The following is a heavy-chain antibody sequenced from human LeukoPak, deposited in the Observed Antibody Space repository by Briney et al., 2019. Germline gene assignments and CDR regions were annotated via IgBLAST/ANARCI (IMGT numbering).Heavy chain of an antibody. CDR2: LSGSGGST. D-gene: IGHD1-14*01. J-gene: IGHJ4*02. V-gene: IGHV3-23*01. Sequence: GGSLRLSCEASGFTFSTYAVSWVRQAPGKGLEWVSGLSGSGGSTYYADSVKGRFTISRDTSKNTVYLQMNSLRVDDTAVYYCAKIIGSPITYWGQGTLVTVSS. CDR1: GFTFSTYA. CDR3: AKIIGSPITY.